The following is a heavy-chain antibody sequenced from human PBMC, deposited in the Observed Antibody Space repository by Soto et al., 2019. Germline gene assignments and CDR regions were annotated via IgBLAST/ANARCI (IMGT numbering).Heavy chain of an antibody. CDR1: GYTFTSYG. D-gene: IGHD4-4*01. Sequence: SVKVSCKASGYTFTSYGISWVRQAPGQGLEWMGWISAYNGNTNYAQKLPGRVPMTTDTSTSTAYMELRSLRSADTAVYYCARDKLTTGTWPFDYWGQGPLVTVSS. CDR2: ISAYNGNT. V-gene: IGHV1-18*04. J-gene: IGHJ4*02. CDR3: ARDKLTTGTWPFDY.